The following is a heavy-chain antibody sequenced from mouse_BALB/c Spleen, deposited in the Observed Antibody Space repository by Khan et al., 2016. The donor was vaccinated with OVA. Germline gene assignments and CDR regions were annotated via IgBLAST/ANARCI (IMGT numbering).Heavy chain of an antibody. Sequence: EVQLQESGPGLVKPSQSLSLTCTVTGFSITSGYGWNWIRQFPGNKLEWVGYISNSGSTNYNPSLKSRISITRATYKNQFFLQLNSVTTEDTATYYCARTARIKYWGQGTTLTVSS. J-gene: IGHJ2*01. CDR2: ISNSGST. CDR3: ARTARIKY. CDR1: GFSITSGYG. D-gene: IGHD1-2*01. V-gene: IGHV3-2*02.